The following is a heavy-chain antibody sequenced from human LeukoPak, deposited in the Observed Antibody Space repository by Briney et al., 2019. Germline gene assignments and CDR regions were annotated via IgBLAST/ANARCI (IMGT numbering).Heavy chain of an antibody. J-gene: IGHJ4*02. V-gene: IGHV3-23*01. D-gene: IGHD3-10*01. Sequence: PGGSLRLSCPASGFSFDSHVMSWVRQTPGKRREWVASIGTTSIAYYPDSLKGRFIISRDNSDSTVYLQMNGLRVGDAAIYYCAKYTSGTAWAEDFWGQGTVVTVSS. CDR1: GFSFDSHV. CDR3: AKYTSGTAWAEDF. CDR2: IGTTSIA.